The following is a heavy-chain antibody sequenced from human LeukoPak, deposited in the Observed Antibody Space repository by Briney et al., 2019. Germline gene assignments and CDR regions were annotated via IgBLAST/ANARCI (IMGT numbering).Heavy chain of an antibody. V-gene: IGHV4-59*12. D-gene: IGHD1-26*01. J-gene: IGHJ4*02. Sequence: SETLSLTCTVSGGSISNYYWSWIRQPPGKGLEWIGYIYYSGSTYYNPSLKSRVTISVDTSKNQFSLKLSSVTAADTAVYYCARDKFGSYYGQGTLVTVSS. CDR3: ARDKFGSY. CDR2: IYYSGST. CDR1: GGSISNYY.